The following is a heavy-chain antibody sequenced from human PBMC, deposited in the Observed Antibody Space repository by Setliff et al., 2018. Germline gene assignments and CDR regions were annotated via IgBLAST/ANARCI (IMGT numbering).Heavy chain of an antibody. Sequence: GESLKISCQGFGYSFSRSWIVWVRQMPGRGLEWLGIVYPGDSDTRYNPSFQGQVTISVDKSIDTAYLQSSSLKASDTAMYYCARHKGYNYGSGFEYWGQGTLVTVSS. CDR1: GYSFSRSW. D-gene: IGHD3-10*01. V-gene: IGHV5-51*01. CDR3: ARHKGYNYGSGFEY. CDR2: VYPGDSDT. J-gene: IGHJ4*02.